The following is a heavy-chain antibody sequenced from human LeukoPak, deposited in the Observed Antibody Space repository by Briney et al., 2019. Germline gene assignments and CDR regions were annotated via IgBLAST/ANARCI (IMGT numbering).Heavy chain of an antibody. J-gene: IGHJ4*02. D-gene: IGHD6-13*01. V-gene: IGHV4-34*01. CDR1: GGSFSGYY. CDR2: INHSGST. Sequence: PSETLSLTCAVYGGSFSGYYWSWIRQPPGKGLEWIGEINHSGSTNYNPSLKSRVTISVDTSKNQFSLKLSSVTAADTAGYYCARGEHSSSWRLIDYWGRGTLVTVSS. CDR3: ARGEHSSSWRLIDY.